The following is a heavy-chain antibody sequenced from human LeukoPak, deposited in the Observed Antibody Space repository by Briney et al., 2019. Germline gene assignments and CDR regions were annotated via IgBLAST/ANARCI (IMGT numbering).Heavy chain of an antibody. Sequence: GGSLRLSCAASGFTFSSYAMHWVRQAPGKGLEWVALISYDGSTKYYADSVKGRFTISRDNSKSTLYLQMNSLRAEDTALYYCARDPEAYEANYYYYYMDVWGKGTTVTVSS. D-gene: IGHD3-3*01. CDR1: GFTFSSYA. J-gene: IGHJ6*03. V-gene: IGHV3-30*04. CDR3: ARDPEAYEANYYYYYMDV. CDR2: ISYDGSTK.